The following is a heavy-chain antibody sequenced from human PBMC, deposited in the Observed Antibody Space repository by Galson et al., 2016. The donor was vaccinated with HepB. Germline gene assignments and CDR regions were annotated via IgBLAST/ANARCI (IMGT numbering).Heavy chain of an antibody. J-gene: IGHJ4*02. CDR2: INPNSGGT. CDR3: ARGRQGGYFDF. V-gene: IGHV1-2*02. D-gene: IGHD2-15*01. CDR1: GYTFTDAY. Sequence: SVKVSCKASGYTFTDAYLHWVRQAPGQGFEWMGWINPNSGGTDYAQKFQGRVTMTRDTSISTIYMELSRLRPDDTAVYYCARGRQGGYFDFWGQGTLVTVSS.